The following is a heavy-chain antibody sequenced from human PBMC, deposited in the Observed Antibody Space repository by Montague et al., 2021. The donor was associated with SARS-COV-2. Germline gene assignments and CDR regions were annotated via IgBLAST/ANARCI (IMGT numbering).Heavy chain of an antibody. D-gene: IGHD3-3*01. J-gene: IGHJ4*02. Sequence: TLSLTCTVSGGSISSGGYYWSWIRQHPGKGLEWIGYIYYSGSTYYNPSLKSRVTISVDTSKNQFSLKLSSVTAADTAAYYCARADRETIFGVFASFDYWGQGTLVTVSS. CDR3: ARADRETIFGVFASFDY. CDR1: GGSISSGGYY. CDR2: IYYSGST. V-gene: IGHV4-31*03.